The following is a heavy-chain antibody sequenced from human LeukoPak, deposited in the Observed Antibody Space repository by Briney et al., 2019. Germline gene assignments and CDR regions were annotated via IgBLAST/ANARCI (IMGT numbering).Heavy chain of an antibody. D-gene: IGHD6-19*01. Sequence: PSETLSLTCTVSGGSISSYYWSWIRQPPGKGLEWIGSIYYSGSTYYNPSLKSRVTISVDTSKNQFSLKLSSVTAADTAVYYCATTYSSGWLYYFDYWGQGTLVTVSS. V-gene: IGHV4-39*07. CDR3: ATTYSSGWLYYFDY. J-gene: IGHJ4*02. CDR2: IYYSGST. CDR1: GGSISSYY.